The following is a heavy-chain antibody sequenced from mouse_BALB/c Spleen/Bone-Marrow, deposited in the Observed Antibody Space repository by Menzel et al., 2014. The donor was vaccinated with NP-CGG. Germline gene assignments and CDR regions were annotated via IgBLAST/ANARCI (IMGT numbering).Heavy chain of an antibody. CDR2: IYPGDGDT. J-gene: IGHJ2*01. CDR3: ARGGISVDY. Sequence: VKLMESGAELVMPGSSVKISCKASGYAFSVYWMNWVKQRPGQGLEWIGQIYPGDGDTNYNVKFKGRATLTADKSSNTAYMQLSSLTSEDSAVYFCARGGISVDYWGQGTTLTVSS. V-gene: IGHV1-80*01. CDR1: GYAFSVYW.